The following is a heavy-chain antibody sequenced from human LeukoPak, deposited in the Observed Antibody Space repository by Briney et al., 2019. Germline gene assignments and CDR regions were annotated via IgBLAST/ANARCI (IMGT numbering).Heavy chain of an antibody. Sequence: SETLSLTCAVYGGSFSGYYWSWIRQPPGKGLEWIGEINHSGSTNYNPSLESRVTFSVDTSKNQFSLKLSSLTAADTAVYYCARAYRSAGTGFSDYWGQGTLVTVSS. CDR1: GGSFSGYY. J-gene: IGHJ4*02. D-gene: IGHD6-13*01. CDR2: INHSGST. CDR3: ARAYRSAGTGFSDY. V-gene: IGHV4-34*01.